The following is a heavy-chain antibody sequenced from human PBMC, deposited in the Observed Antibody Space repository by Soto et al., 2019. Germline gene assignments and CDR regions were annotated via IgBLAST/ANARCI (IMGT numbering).Heavy chain of an antibody. CDR2: IYDSGST. V-gene: IGHV4-61*01. CDR1: GGSVSSTSYY. Sequence: PSETLSLTCTVSGGSVSSTSYYWFWIRQPPGMGLEWIGYIYDSGSTDYNPSLKSRVSISIDTSKNQFSLKLKSVTAADTALYLCARQRTSVVTQAYFDVWGPGSLVTVSS. D-gene: IGHD2-21*02. J-gene: IGHJ4*02. CDR3: ARQRTSVVTQAYFDV.